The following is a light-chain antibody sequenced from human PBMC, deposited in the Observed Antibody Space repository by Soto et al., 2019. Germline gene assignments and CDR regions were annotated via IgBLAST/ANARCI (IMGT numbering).Light chain of an antibody. CDR1: QSISSW. CDR2: KAS. CDR3: QKYNSAPWT. V-gene: IGKV1-5*03. J-gene: IGKJ1*01. Sequence: DIQMTQSPSTLSASVGDRVTITCRASQSISSWLAWYQQKPGKAPKLLIYKASSLESGVPSRFSGSGSGTHFRLTISSLQPEDFATYYCQKYNSAPWTFGQGTKVDIK.